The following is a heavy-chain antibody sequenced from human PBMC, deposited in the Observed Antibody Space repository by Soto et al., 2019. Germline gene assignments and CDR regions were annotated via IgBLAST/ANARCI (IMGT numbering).Heavy chain of an antibody. V-gene: IGHV5-51*01. CDR3: ARGVGGNLVYCDY. D-gene: IGHD2-15*01. CDR1: GYSFTAYW. Sequence: GESLKISCKGFGYSFTAYWIGWVRQMPGKGLEWMGIIQPGDSDTRYSPSFQGQVTISADKSISSAYLQWSSLKASDTALYFCARGVGGNLVYCDYWGHGTLVTVSS. J-gene: IGHJ4*01. CDR2: IQPGDSDT.